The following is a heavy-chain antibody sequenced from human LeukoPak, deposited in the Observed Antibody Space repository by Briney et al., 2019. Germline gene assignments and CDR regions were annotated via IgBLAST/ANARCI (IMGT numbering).Heavy chain of an antibody. Sequence: GGSLRLSCVGSGFTFGSYEMNWVRQAPGKGLEWVSYISTSGGTTYYADSVKGRFTISRDNSKNTLYLQMNSQRAEDTAVYYCANSAVGTSIGGWFGPWGQGTLGTVSP. CDR2: ISTSGGTT. V-gene: IGHV3-48*03. CDR3: ANSAVGTSIGGWFGP. D-gene: IGHD2-21*02. CDR1: GFTFGSYE. J-gene: IGHJ5*02.